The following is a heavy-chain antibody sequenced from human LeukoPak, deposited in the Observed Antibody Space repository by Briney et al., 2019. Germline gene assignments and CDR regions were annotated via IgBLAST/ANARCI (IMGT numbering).Heavy chain of an antibody. CDR3: AKSGGGYSSGWFY. V-gene: IGHV3-23*01. CDR1: GFTFNTYV. CDR2: ISASGGST. D-gene: IGHD6-19*01. J-gene: IGHJ4*02. Sequence: GGSLRLSCAASGFTFNTYVMSWVRQAPGKGLEWVSAISASGGSTYYADSVKGRFSISRDNSKNTLYLQMNSLRAEDTAVYYCAKSGGGYSSGWFYWGQGTLVTVSS.